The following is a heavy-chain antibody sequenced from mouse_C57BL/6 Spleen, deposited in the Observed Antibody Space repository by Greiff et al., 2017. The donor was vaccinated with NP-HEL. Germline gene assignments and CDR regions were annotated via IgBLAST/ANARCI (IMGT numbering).Heavy chain of an antibody. D-gene: IGHD1-1*01. V-gene: IGHV1-61*01. J-gene: IGHJ3*01. CDR2: IYPSDSET. CDR3: ARSDYYGRRGGFAY. Sequence: QVQLQQPGAELVRPGSSVKLSCKASGYTFTSYWMDWVKQRPGQGLEWIGNIYPSDSETHYNQKFKDKATLTVDKSSSTAYMQLSSLTSEDSAVSYWARSDYYGRRGGFAYWGQGTLVTVSA. CDR1: GYTFTSYW.